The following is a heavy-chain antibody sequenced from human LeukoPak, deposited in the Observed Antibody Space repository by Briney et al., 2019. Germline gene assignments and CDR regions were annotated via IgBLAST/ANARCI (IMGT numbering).Heavy chain of an antibody. J-gene: IGHJ3*02. CDR1: GFTFSTYT. V-gene: IGHV3-21*01. CDR2: ISSSNTYI. Sequence: AGGSLRLSCAASGFTFSTYTLNWVRQAPGKGLEWVSSISSSNTYIYYADSLKGRFTISRDNAKNSLYLQMNSLRAEDTAIYYCARGLGSYAYSDAFDIWGQGTTVTVSS. CDR3: ARGLGSYAYSDAFDI. D-gene: IGHD5-18*01.